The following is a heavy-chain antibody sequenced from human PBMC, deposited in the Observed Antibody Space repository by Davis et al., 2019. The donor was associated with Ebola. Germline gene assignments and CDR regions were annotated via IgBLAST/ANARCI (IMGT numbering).Heavy chain of an antibody. CDR3: ARGGDIVVVPAAIMHNWFDP. Sequence: ASVKVSCKASGYTFTSYDINWVRQATGQGLEWMGWMNPNSGNTGYAQKFQGRVTITRNTSISTAYMELSSLRSEDTAVYYCARGGDIVVVPAAIMHNWFDPWGQGTLVTVSS. J-gene: IGHJ5*02. CDR2: MNPNSGNT. D-gene: IGHD2-2*02. V-gene: IGHV1-8*03. CDR1: GYTFTSYD.